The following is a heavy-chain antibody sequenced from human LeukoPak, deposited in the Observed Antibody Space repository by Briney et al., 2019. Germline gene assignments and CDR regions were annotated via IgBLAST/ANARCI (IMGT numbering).Heavy chain of an antibody. D-gene: IGHD3-22*01. CDR2: IYYSGST. CDR1: GGSISSYY. J-gene: IGHJ6*03. CDR3: ARSYDSSGQYYYYYYYMDV. Sequence: PSETLSLTCTVSGGSISSYYWSWIRQPPGKGLEWIGYIYYSGSTDYNPSLKSRVTISVDTSKNQFSLKLSSVTAADTAVYYCARSYDSSGQYYYYYYYMDVWGKGTTVTVSS. V-gene: IGHV4-59*01.